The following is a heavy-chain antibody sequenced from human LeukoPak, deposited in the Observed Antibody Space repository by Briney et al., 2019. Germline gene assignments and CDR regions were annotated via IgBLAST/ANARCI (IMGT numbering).Heavy chain of an antibody. Sequence: ASVKVSCKASGYTFTSYYMHWVRQAPGQGLEWMGIINPSGGSTSYAQKFQGRVTMTRDTSTSTVYMELSSLRSEDTAVYYCARESPVGGGWYRGAFDIWGQGTMVTVSS. CDR2: INPSGGST. V-gene: IGHV1-46*01. CDR3: ARESPVGGGWYRGAFDI. D-gene: IGHD6-19*01. CDR1: GYTFTSYY. J-gene: IGHJ3*02.